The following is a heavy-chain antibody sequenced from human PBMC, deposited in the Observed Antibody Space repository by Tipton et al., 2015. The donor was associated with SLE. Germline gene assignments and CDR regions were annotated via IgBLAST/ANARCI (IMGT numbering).Heavy chain of an antibody. CDR2: IYYREGT. Sequence: LRLSCAVSGDSINSYYWSWIRRPPGEGLEWIGYIYYREGTNYSPSLKSRVTISLDAAKNQLSLKLSSVTAADTAVYYCARHHGSGWLYGLDVWGQGTMVTVSS. CDR1: GDSINSYY. V-gene: IGHV4-59*08. J-gene: IGHJ6*02. CDR3: ARHHGSGWLYGLDV. D-gene: IGHD6-19*01.